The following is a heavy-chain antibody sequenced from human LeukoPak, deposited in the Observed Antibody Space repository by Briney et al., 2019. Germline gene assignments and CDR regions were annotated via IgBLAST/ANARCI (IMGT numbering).Heavy chain of an antibody. J-gene: IGHJ4*02. CDR3: AKDKYSSSLYYFGY. D-gene: IGHD6-13*01. CDR2: ISWNSGSI. Sequence: PGRSLRLSCAASGFTFDDYAMHWVRQAPGKGLEWVSGISWNSGSIGYADSVKGRFTISRDNAKNSLYLQMNSLRAEDTALYYCAKDKYSSSLYYFGYWGQGTLVTVSS. V-gene: IGHV3-9*01. CDR1: GFTFDDYA.